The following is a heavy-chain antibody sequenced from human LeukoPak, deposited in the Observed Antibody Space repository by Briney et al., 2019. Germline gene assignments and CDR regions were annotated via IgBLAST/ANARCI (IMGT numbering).Heavy chain of an antibody. V-gene: IGHV3-7*03. Sequence: PGGSLRLSCAASGFTSSTYWMSWVRQAPGKGLGWVANVKKDGTEKYYVDSVKGRFTVSRDNGKNSLYLQMNSLRAEDTAVYFCARNQYLAFDIFDIWGLGTMVTVSS. CDR2: VKKDGTEK. CDR1: GFTSSTYW. J-gene: IGHJ3*02. D-gene: IGHD4-11*01. CDR3: ARNQYLAFDIFDI.